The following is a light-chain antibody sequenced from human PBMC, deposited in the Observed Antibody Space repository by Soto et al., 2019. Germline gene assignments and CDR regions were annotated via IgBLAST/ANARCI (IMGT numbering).Light chain of an antibody. J-gene: IGKJ1*01. CDR1: QTIFNW. CDR3: QQYNNWPRT. Sequence: DIQMTQSPSTLSASVGDRVTITCRASQTIFNWLAWYQRKPGRAPNLLIYDASSLQSGVPSTFSGSGSGTEFTLTISSLQSEDFAVYYCQQYNNWPRTFGQGTKVDI. V-gene: IGKV1-5*01. CDR2: DAS.